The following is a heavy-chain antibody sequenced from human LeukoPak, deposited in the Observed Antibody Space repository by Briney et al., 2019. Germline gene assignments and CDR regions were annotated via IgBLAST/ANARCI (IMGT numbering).Heavy chain of an antibody. CDR2: INHSGST. V-gene: IGHV4-34*01. D-gene: IGHD3-9*01. CDR1: GGSFSGYY. J-gene: IGHJ3*02. CDR3: ARDADYDILTGPDAFDI. Sequence: SETLSLTCAVYGGSFSGYYWSWIRQPPGKGLEWIGEINHSGSTNYNPSLKSRVTISVDTSKNQFSLKLSSVTAADTAVYYCARDADYDILTGPDAFDIWGQGTMVTVSS.